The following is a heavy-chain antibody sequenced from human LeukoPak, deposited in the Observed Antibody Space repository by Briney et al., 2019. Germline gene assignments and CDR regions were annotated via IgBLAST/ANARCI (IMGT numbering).Heavy chain of an antibody. J-gene: IGHJ4*02. V-gene: IGHV4-34*01. Sequence: PSETLSLTCAVYGGSFSGYYWSWIRQPPGKGLEWIGEINHSGSTNYNPSLKSRVTISVDTSKNQFSLKLSSVTAADTAVYYCAVAGYSGSYFGGIDYWGQGTLVTVSS. CDR2: INHSGST. CDR1: GGSFSGYY. D-gene: IGHD1-26*01. CDR3: AVAGYSGSYFGGIDY.